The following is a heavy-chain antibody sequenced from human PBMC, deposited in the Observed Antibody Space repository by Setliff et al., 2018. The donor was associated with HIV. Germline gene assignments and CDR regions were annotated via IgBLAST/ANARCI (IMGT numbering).Heavy chain of an antibody. CDR1: GQFISDGYY. CDR2: VYHSGKT. D-gene: IGHD3-16*01. Sequence: SETLSLTCTVSGQFISDGYYWGWIRQPPGKGLEWIGSVYHSGKTYYNPSLKSRVTMSADTSKNQISLMLRSMTAADTAVYYCAKHDFGEGSCFDPRGQGSLVTVSS. J-gene: IGHJ5*02. V-gene: IGHV4-38-2*02. CDR3: AKHDFGEGSCFDP.